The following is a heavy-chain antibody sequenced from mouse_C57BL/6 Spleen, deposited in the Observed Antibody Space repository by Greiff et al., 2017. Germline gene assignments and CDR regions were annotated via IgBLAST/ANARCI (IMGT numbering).Heavy chain of an antibody. CDR2: IRLKSDNYAT. J-gene: IGHJ2*01. Sequence: DVQLQESGGGLVQPGGSMKLSCVASGFTFSNYWMNWVRQSPEKGLAWVAQIRLKSDNYATHYAESVKWRLTISRDDSKSSVYLQMNNLRAEDTGIYYSTGGWAYCDYWGQGTTLTVAS. D-gene: IGHD1-2*01. V-gene: IGHV6-3*01. CDR1: GFTFSNYW. CDR3: TGGWAYCDY.